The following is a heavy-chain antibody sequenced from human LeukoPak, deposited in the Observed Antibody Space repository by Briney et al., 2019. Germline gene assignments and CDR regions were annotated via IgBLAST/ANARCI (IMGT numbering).Heavy chain of an antibody. V-gene: IGHV3-23*01. CDR3: ARQYSFDY. CDR2: ISASGGDT. CDR1: GFTFSNYG. J-gene: IGHJ4*02. D-gene: IGHD6-19*01. Sequence: GGSLRLSCATYGFTFSNYGMSWVRQAPGKGLEWVSSISASGGDTYYADSVKGRFTISRDNSKNTLHVQMNSLRAEDTAVYFCARQYSFDYWGQGILVTVSS.